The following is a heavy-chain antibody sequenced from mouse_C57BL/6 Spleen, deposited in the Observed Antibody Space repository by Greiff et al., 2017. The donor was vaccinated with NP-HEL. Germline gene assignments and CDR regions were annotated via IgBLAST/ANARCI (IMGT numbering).Heavy chain of an antibody. CDR3: ASGDYAWFAY. CDR2: IYPGDGDT. Sequence: VKLMESGPELVKPGASVKISCKASGYAFSSSWMNWVKQRPGKGLEWIGRIYPGDGDTNYNGKFKGKATLTADKSSSTAYMQLSSRTSEDSAVYFCASGDYAWFAYWGQGTLVTVSA. D-gene: IGHD2-13*01. V-gene: IGHV1-82*01. J-gene: IGHJ3*01. CDR1: GYAFSSSW.